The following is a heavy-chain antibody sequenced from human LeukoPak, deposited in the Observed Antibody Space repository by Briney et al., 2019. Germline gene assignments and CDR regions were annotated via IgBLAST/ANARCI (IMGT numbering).Heavy chain of an antibody. CDR2: ISSSGSTI. V-gene: IGHV3-48*03. CDR3: ARTYGSGSLDY. J-gene: IGHJ4*02. CDR1: GFTFSSYE. Sequence: GGSLRLSCAASGFTFSSYEMNWVRQAPGKGLGWVSYISSSGSTIYYADSVKGRFTISRDNAKNSVYLQMNSLRAEDTAVYYCARTYGSGSLDYGGQGTLVTVSS. D-gene: IGHD2-15*01.